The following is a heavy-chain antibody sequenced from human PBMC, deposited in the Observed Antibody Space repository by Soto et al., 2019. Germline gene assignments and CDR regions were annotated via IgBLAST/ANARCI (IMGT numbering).Heavy chain of an antibody. CDR1: GTPFGDYA. D-gene: IGHD1-7*01. V-gene: IGHV3-49*03. CDR3: TRDRTYNWNFYYYYGMDV. CDR2: IRGKAYGGTT. Sequence: SLRLYCTASGTPFGDYAMSWFRQAPGKGLEWVGFIRGKAYGGTTEYAASVKGRFTISRDDSKSIAYLQMNSLKTEDTAVYSCTRDRTYNWNFYYYYGMDVWGKGTMVTVSS. J-gene: IGHJ6*04.